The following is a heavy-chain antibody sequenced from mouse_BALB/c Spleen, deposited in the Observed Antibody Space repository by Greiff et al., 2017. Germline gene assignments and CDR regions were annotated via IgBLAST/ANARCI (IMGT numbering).Heavy chain of an antibody. J-gene: IGHJ2*01. CDR1: GYTFTSYW. CDR2: IYPGDGDT. D-gene: IGHD1-1*02. Sequence: QVQLQQSGAELARPGASVKLSCKASGYTFTSYWMQWVKQRPGQGLEWIGAIYPGDGDTRYTQKFKGKATLTADKSSSTAYMQLSSLASEDSAVYYCARGVGTDYFDYWGQGTTLTVSS. CDR3: ARGVGTDYFDY. V-gene: IGHV1-87*01.